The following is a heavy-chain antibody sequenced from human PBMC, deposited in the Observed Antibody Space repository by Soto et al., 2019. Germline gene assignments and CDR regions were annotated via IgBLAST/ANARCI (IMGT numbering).Heavy chain of an antibody. V-gene: IGHV1-69*13. CDR2: IIPIFETA. Sequence: SVKVSCKTSGGTFSSYGISWVRQAPGQGLEWMGGIIPIFETAKYAQKLQGRVMITADESTSTAYMELSSLRSEDTAVYYCARASRGYNDGKLHYYYYGMDVWGQGTTVTVSS. D-gene: IGHD5-18*01. CDR3: ARASRGYNDGKLHYYYYGMDV. CDR1: GGTFSSYG. J-gene: IGHJ6*02.